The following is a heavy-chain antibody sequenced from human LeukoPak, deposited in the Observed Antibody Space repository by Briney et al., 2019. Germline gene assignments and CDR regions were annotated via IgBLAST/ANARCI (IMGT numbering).Heavy chain of an antibody. Sequence: GASVKVSCKASGYTFTGYYMHWVRQAPGQGLEWMGWINPNSGGTNYAQKFQGRVTMTRDTSISTAYMELSRLRSDDTAMYYCARDADSSGYPHYWGQGTLVTVSS. D-gene: IGHD3-22*01. CDR1: GYTFTGYY. V-gene: IGHV1-2*02. J-gene: IGHJ4*02. CDR3: ARDADSSGYPHY. CDR2: INPNSGGT.